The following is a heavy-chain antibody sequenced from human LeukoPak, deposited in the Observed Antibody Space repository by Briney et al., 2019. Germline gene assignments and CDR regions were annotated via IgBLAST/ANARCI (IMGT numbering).Heavy chain of an antibody. Sequence: ESGPTLVNPTQTLTLTCTFSGFSLSTSGLGVGWMRQPPGKALEWLALIYWDDDKRYSPSLKSRLTITKNTSKNQVVLTMSNMDPVDTATYYCAHSSSSGWFDYWGPGNLCSVSS. CDR3: AHSSSSGWFDY. CDR1: GFSLSTSGLG. V-gene: IGHV2-5*02. J-gene: IGHJ4*02. D-gene: IGHD6-19*01. CDR2: IYWDDDK.